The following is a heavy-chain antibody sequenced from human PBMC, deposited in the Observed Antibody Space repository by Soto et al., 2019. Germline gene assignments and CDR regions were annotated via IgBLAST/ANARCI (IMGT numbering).Heavy chain of an antibody. Sequence: EVQLVQSGAEVKKPGESLRISCKGSGYSFTSYWISWVRQMPGKGLEWMGRIDPSVSYTNYRPSFQGHVTISADKSISTAYLQWSSLKASDTAMYYCASGLGAMVRGVEDWGHGTLVTVSS. CDR1: GYSFTSYW. CDR3: ASGLGAMVRGVED. D-gene: IGHD3-10*01. J-gene: IGHJ4*01. V-gene: IGHV5-10-1*01. CDR2: IDPSVSYT.